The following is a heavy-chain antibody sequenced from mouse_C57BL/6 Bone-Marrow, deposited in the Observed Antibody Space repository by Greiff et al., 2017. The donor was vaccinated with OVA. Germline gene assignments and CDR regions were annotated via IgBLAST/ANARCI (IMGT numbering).Heavy chain of an antibody. CDR3: ARLITTVVADY. D-gene: IGHD1-1*01. CDR2: IYPGSGNT. V-gene: IGHV1-76*01. Sequence: QVQLQQSGAELVRPGASVKLSCKASGYTFTDYYINWVKQRPGQGLEWIARIYPGSGNTYYNEKFKGKATLTAEKSSSTAYMQLSSLTSEDSAVYFCARLITTVVADYGGQGTTLTVSA. J-gene: IGHJ2*01. CDR1: GYTFTDYY.